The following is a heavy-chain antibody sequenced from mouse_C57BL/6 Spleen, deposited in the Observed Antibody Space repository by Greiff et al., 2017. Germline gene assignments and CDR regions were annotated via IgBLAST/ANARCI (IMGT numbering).Heavy chain of an antibody. CDR3: ARHQYYDYDVGDYFDY. CDR2: FYPGSGSI. Sequence: VQLQQSGPELVKPGASVKLSCKASGYTFTEYTIHWVKQRSGQGLEWIGWFYPGSGSIKYNEKFKDKATLTADKSSSTVYIELSRLTSEDSAVYFCARHQYYDYDVGDYFDYWGQGTTLTVSS. D-gene: IGHD2-4*01. J-gene: IGHJ2*01. CDR1: GYTFTEYT. V-gene: IGHV1-62-2*01.